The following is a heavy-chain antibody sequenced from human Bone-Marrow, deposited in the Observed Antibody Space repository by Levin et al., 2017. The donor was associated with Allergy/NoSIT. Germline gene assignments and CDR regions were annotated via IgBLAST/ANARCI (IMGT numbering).Heavy chain of an antibody. V-gene: IGHV4-61*02. D-gene: IGHD2-8*02. CDR2: MFAGGAA. CDR1: GGSIHNTNHY. Sequence: SQTLSLTCTVSGGSIHNTNHYWSWIRQPAGKGLEWIGRMFAGGAATYNRSLRRRATIPIDTSKNQFSLKLTSVTAADTAVYYCARDETFNGWHTGWYDPWGQGTLVTVSS. CDR3: ARDETFNGWHTGWYDP. J-gene: IGHJ5*02.